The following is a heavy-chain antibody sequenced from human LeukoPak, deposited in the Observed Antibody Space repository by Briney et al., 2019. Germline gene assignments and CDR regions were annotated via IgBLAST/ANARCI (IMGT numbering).Heavy chain of an antibody. J-gene: IGHJ5*02. CDR1: GYSFTSYW. V-gene: IGHV5-51*01. Sequence: GESLKISCKGSGYSFTSYWIGCVRQMPGKGLEWMGTMYPGDSDTRYSPSFQGQVTISADKSISTAYLQWSSLKASDTAMYYCARQRYYGSGTTNNWFDPWGQGTLVTVSS. CDR3: ARQRYYGSGTTNNWFDP. CDR2: MYPGDSDT. D-gene: IGHD3-10*01.